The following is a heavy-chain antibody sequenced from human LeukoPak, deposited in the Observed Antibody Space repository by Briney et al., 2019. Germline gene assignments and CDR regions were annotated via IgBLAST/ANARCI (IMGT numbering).Heavy chain of an antibody. V-gene: IGHV3-23*01. CDR2: ISGSGGST. D-gene: IGHD3-10*01. CDR3: AKDRNTYYYGSGSYNFDY. CDR1: GFTFSSSA. Sequence: PGGSLRLSCIASGFTFSSSAMSWVRQAPGKGLEWVSAISGSGGSTYYADSVKGRFTISRDNSKNTLYLQMNSLRAEDTAVYYCAKDRNTYYYGSGSYNFDYWGQGTLVTVSS. J-gene: IGHJ4*02.